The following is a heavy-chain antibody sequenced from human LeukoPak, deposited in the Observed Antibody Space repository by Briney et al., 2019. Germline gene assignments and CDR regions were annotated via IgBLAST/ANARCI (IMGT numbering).Heavy chain of an antibody. J-gene: IGHJ4*02. CDR3: ARVRFLEWTFLYFDY. CDR2: IKQDGSEK. Sequence: PGGSLRLSCAASGFTFSSYAMSWVRQAPGKGLEWVANIKQDGSEKYYVDSVKGRFTISRDNAKNSLYLQMNSLRAEDTAVYYCARVRFLEWTFLYFDYWGQGTLVTVSS. D-gene: IGHD3-3*01. CDR1: GFTFSSYA. V-gene: IGHV3-7*01.